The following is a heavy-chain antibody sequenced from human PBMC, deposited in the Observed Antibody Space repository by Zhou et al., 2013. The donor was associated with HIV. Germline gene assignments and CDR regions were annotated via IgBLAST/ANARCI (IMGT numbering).Heavy chain of an antibody. V-gene: IGHV4-59*11. J-gene: IGHJ2*01. CDR2: ISYSGRT. Sequence: QVQLQESGPGLVKPSETLSLICTVSGGSISSQYWSWIRQPPGKGLEWIGYISYSGRTNYNPSLKSRVTISVDTSKNQFSLKLSSVTAADTAVYYCARRLEYYDSSGYMPYWYFDLWGLAPWSLSPQ. CDR3: ARRLEYYDSSGYMPYWYFDL. CDR1: GGSISSQY. D-gene: IGHD3-22*01.